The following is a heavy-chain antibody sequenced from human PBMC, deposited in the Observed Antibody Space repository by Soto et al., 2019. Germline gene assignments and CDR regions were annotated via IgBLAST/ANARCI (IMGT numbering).Heavy chain of an antibody. CDR3: AKDPYYYDSRHLDAFDI. CDR2: ISYDGSNK. Sequence: GGSLRLSCAASGFTFSSYGMHWVRQAPGKGLEWVAVISYDGSNKYYADSVKGRFTISRDNSKNTLYLQMNSLRAEDTAVYYCAKDPYYYDSRHLDAFDIWGQGTMVTVSS. V-gene: IGHV3-30*18. D-gene: IGHD3-22*01. CDR1: GFTFSSYG. J-gene: IGHJ3*02.